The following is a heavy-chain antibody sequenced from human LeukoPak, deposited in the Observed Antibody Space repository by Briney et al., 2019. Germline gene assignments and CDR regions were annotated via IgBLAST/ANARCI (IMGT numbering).Heavy chain of an antibody. V-gene: IGHV4-39*01. CDR3: ARLTKGRYFDYIFAF. CDR1: GASVSDSLSY. CDR2: VYYTGST. D-gene: IGHD3-9*01. J-gene: IGHJ4*02. Sequence: PSETLSLTCTVSGASVSDSLSYWGWVRQPPGKGLEWVANVYYTGSTYYNPSLKSRVTMSVDTSKNQFSLKMTSVTAADTAIYYCARLTKGRYFDYIFAFWGQGILATVSS.